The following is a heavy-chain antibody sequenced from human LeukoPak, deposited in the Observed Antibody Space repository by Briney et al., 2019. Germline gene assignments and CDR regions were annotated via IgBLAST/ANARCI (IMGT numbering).Heavy chain of an antibody. V-gene: IGHV3-30*18. D-gene: IGHD5-24*01. CDR1: GLTFSSYG. J-gene: IGHJ6*02. Sequence: GRSLRLSCAASGLTFSSYGMHWVRQAPGKGLEWVAVISYDGSNKYYADSVKGRFTISRDNSKNTLYLQMNSLRAEDTAVYYCAKGGGGHNLEYYYYGMDVWGQGTTVTVSS. CDR3: AKGGGGHNLEYYYYGMDV. CDR2: ISYDGSNK.